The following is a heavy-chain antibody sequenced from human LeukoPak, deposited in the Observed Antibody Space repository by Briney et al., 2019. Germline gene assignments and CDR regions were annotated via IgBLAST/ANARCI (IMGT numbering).Heavy chain of an antibody. V-gene: IGHV1-18*01. CDR1: GYTFTSYG. CDR2: ISAYNGNT. J-gene: IGHJ4*02. D-gene: IGHD6-19*01. CDR3: ARGGSSGWYNYYFDY. Sequence: ASVKVSCKAPGYTFTSYGISWVRQAPGQGLEWMGWISAYNGNTNYAQKLQGRVTMTTDTSTSTAYMELRSLRSDDTAVYYCARGGSSGWYNYYFDYWGQGTLVTVSS.